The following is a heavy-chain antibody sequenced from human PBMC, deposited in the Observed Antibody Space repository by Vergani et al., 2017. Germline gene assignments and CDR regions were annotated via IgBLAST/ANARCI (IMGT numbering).Heavy chain of an antibody. Sequence: QVHLEQSGTEVKKPGSSVKVSCKVSGDIFNNYTVTWVRQAPGQGLEWMGRIIPIIRLATSAQKFQDRVKITGDTSTNTVYMEMNNLRSEDTAVYYCARVSPRDNSGWEPFDYWGQGTLVTVSS. CDR1: GDIFNNYT. D-gene: IGHD6-19*01. J-gene: IGHJ4*02. CDR3: ARVSPRDNSGWEPFDY. V-gene: IGHV1-69*02. CDR2: IIPIIRLA.